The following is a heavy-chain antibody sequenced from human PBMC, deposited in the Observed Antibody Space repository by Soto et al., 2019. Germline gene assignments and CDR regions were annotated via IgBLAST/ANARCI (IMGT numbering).Heavy chain of an antibody. Sequence: PGGSLRLSCTASGFTFGDYAMSWFRQAPGKGLEWVGFIRSKAYGGTTEYAASVKGRFTISRDDSKSIAYLQMNSLKTEDTAVYYCTREASVAVTGWFDHWGQGTLVTVSS. J-gene: IGHJ5*02. V-gene: IGHV3-49*03. CDR3: TREASVAVTGWFDH. CDR2: IRSKAYGGTT. D-gene: IGHD6-19*01. CDR1: GFTFGDYA.